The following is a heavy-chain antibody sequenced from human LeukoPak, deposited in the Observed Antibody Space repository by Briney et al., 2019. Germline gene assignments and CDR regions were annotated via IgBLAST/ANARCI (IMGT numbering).Heavy chain of an antibody. J-gene: IGHJ4*02. CDR3: ARDSGSVGELRPSTFDY. Sequence: GGSLRLSCAASGFIFSSYEMNWVRQAPGKGLEWVSCISSSGSTIYYADSVKGRFTISRDYAKNSLYLQMNSVRVEDTAVYYCARDSGSVGELRPSTFDYWGQGTLVTVSS. CDR1: GFIFSSYE. D-gene: IGHD1-26*01. V-gene: IGHV3-48*03. CDR2: ISSSGSTI.